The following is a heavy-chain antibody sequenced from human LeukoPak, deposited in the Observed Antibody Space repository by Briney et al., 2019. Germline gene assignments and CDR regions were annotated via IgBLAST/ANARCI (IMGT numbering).Heavy chain of an antibody. CDR2: IYPDDSDT. CDR1: GYSFTNYW. D-gene: IGHD6-13*01. V-gene: IGHV5-51*01. J-gene: IGHJ4*02. Sequence: GESLKISCKGFGYSFTNYWIGWVRQMPGKGLEWMGIIYPDDSDTKYSPSFQGQVTISADKSISTAYLQWSSLKASDTAMYYCARLGYSSSWYGYYFDYWGQGTLVTVSS. CDR3: ARLGYSSSWYGYYFDY.